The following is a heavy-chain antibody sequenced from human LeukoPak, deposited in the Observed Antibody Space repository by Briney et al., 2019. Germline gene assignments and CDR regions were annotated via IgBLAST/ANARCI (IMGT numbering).Heavy chain of an antibody. CDR1: GGSFSGYY. D-gene: IGHD4-17*01. CDR2: INHSGST. V-gene: IGHV4-34*01. CDR3: ARDMTTVYDWFDP. J-gene: IGHJ5*02. Sequence: SETLSLTCAVYGGSFSGYYWSWIRQPPGKGLEWIGEINHSGSTNYNPSLKSRVTISVDTSKNQFSLKLTFVTAADTAVYYCARDMTTVYDWFDPWGQGTLVTVSS.